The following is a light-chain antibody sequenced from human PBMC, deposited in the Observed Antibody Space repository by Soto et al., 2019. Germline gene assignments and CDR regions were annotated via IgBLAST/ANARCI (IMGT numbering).Light chain of an antibody. CDR3: TSWTTSTTMI. J-gene: IGLJ2*01. V-gene: IGLV2-14*03. Sequence: QSALTQPASVSGSPGQSITISCTGTRSDIGAYNFVSWYQQDPGEVPKLILYDVNVRPSGVSNPFSGSKSGNTASLTISGLQAEDEADYYCTSWTTSTTMIFGGGTKVTLL. CDR1: RSDIGAYNF. CDR2: DVN.